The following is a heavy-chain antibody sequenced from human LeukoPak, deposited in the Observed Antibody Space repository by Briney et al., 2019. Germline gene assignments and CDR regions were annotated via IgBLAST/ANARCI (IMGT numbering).Heavy chain of an antibody. CDR1: GFTFSSYE. V-gene: IGHV3-48*03. Sequence: GGSLRLSCAASGFTFSSYEMNWVRQAPGKGLEWVSYISSSGSTIYYADSVKGRFTISRDNAKDSLYLQMNSLRAEDTAVYYCAELGITMIGGVWGKGTTVTVSS. CDR2: ISSSGSTI. J-gene: IGHJ6*04. D-gene: IGHD3-10*02. CDR3: AELGITMIGGV.